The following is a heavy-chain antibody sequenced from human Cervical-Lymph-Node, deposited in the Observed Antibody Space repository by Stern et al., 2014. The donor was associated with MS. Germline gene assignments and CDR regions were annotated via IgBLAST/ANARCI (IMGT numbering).Heavy chain of an antibody. J-gene: IGHJ6*02. D-gene: IGHD3-22*01. CDR2: IYPGDSDT. V-gene: IGHV5-51*01. CDR1: GHTFANNW. CDR3: ATTYYYDRSGPPLYGMDV. Sequence: EVQLVQSGAEVEKPGESLKISCKGSGHTFANNWIAWVRQMPGKGLEWMGLIYPGDSDTRYSPSFQGQVTFSADKSINTAYLQWSSLKASDTAIYYCATTYYYDRSGPPLYGMDVWGQGTTVTVSS.